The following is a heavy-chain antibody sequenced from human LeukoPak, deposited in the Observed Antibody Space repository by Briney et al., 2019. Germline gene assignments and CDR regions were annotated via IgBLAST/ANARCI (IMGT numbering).Heavy chain of an antibody. CDR2: ISSSGSTT. Sequence: PGGSLRLSCAASGFTFSSYEMNWVRQAPGKGLERVSYISSSGSTTHYTDSVKGRFTISRDNAKKSLYLQMNSLRAEDTAVYYCARDNYDSSGYYFDWGQGTLVTVSS. J-gene: IGHJ4*02. D-gene: IGHD3-22*01. CDR3: ARDNYDSSGYYFD. CDR1: GFTFSSYE. V-gene: IGHV3-48*03.